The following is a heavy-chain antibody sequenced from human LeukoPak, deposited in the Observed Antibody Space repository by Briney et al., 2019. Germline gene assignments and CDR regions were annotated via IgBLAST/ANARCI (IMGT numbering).Heavy chain of an antibody. D-gene: IGHD3-10*01. J-gene: IGHJ4*02. Sequence: SETLSLTCTVSGGSISSYYWSWIRQPAGKGLEWIGRIHTSGSANYSPSLKSRVTMSVDTSKNQFSLKLSSVTAADTAVYYCARSPLIWFGELLPHKNYYFDYWGQGTLVTVSS. CDR2: IHTSGSA. CDR1: GGSISSYY. V-gene: IGHV4-4*07. CDR3: ARSPLIWFGELLPHKNYYFDY.